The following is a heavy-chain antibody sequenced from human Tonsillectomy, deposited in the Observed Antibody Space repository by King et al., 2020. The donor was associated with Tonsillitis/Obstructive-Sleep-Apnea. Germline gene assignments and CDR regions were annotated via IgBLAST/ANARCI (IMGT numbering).Heavy chain of an antibody. Sequence: ITLKESGPTLVKPTQTLTLTCTFSGFSLSTSGVGVGWIRKPPGKALEWLALIYWDDDKRYSPSLKSRLTITKDTSKNQVVLTMTNMDPVDTATYYCAHRQIPDYIWDYWGQGTLVTVSS. V-gene: IGHV2-5*02. CDR1: GFSLSTSGVG. D-gene: IGHD3-16*01. CDR3: AHRQIPDYIWDY. J-gene: IGHJ4*02. CDR2: IYWDDDK.